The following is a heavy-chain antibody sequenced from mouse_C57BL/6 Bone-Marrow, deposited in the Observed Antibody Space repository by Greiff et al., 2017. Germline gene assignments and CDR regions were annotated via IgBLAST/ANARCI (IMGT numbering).Heavy chain of an antibody. CDR3: ATDGYYGCIAF. V-gene: IGHV1-19*01. CDR1: GYTFTDYY. CDR2: INPYNGGT. D-gene: IGHD2-3*01. Sequence: EVQLQQSGPVLVKPGASVKMSCKASGYTFTDYYMNWVKQSHGKSLEWIGVINPYNGGTSYNQKFKGKATLSVDKSSSTAYMELTSLTSEDSAVYYSATDGYYGCIAFWGEEALVSVS. J-gene: IGHJ3*01.